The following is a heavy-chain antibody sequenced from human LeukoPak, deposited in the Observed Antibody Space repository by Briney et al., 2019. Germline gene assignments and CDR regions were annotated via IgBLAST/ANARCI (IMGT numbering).Heavy chain of an antibody. CDR2: ISGSGGST. J-gene: IGHJ5*02. D-gene: IGHD6-13*01. Sequence: GGSLRLSCEASGFTFSSYAMSWVRQAPGKGLEWVSAISGSGGSTYYADSVKGRFTISRDNSKNTLYLQMNSLRAEDTAVYYCAKLPGIAAAGTIWFDPWGQGTLVTVSS. CDR1: GFTFSSYA. CDR3: AKLPGIAAAGTIWFDP. V-gene: IGHV3-23*01.